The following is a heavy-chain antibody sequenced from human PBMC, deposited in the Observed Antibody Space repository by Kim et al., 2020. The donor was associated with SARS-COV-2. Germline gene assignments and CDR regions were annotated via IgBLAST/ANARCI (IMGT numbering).Heavy chain of an antibody. V-gene: IGHV3-66*01. CDR3: ARGDCSGGSCYLPGDH. D-gene: IGHD2-15*01. CDR1: GFTVNSNY. CDR2: IHSGGST. Sequence: GGSLRLSCVVSGFTVNSNYMTWVRQAPGKGLEWVSVIHSGGSTSYADSVKGRFTISRDNYKNIVYLQMNSIRAEDTAVYFCARGDCSGGSCYLPGDHWGQGTLVTVPS. J-gene: IGHJ5*02.